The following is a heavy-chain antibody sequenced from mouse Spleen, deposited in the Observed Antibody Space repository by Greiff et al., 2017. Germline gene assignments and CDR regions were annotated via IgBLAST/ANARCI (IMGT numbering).Heavy chain of an antibody. J-gene: IGHJ1*01. CDR1: GFTFSDAW. Sequence: DVQLQESGGGLVQPGGSMKLSCAASGFTFSDAWMDWVRQSPEKGLEWVAEIRNKANNHATYYAESVKGRFTISRDDSKSSVYLQMNSLRAEDTGIYYCTRVLTDGDWYFDVWGAGTTVTVSS. V-gene: IGHV6-6*01. CDR3: TRVLTDGDWYFDV. CDR2: IRNKANNHAT.